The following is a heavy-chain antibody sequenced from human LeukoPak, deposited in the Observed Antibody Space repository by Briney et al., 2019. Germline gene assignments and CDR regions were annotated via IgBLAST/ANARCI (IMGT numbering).Heavy chain of an antibody. D-gene: IGHD3-10*01. Sequence: VASVKVSCTASGGTFSSYAISWVRQAPGQGLEWMGGIIPIFGTANYAQKFQGRVTITADESTSTAYMELSSLRSEDTAVYYCARVKLVGSGSYWSPFDYWGQGTLVTVSS. J-gene: IGHJ4*02. CDR3: ARVKLVGSGSYWSPFDY. CDR2: IIPIFGTA. V-gene: IGHV1-69*13. CDR1: GGTFSSYA.